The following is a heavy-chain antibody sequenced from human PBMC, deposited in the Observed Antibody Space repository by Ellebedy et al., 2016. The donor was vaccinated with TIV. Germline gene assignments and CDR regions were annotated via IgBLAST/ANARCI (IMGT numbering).Heavy chain of an antibody. D-gene: IGHD3-22*01. CDR2: INPKSGGI. Sequence: ASVKVSXXASGYTFTGQYMHWVRQAPAQGLEWMGCINPKSGGINYAPKFQGRVTLTTDTSISTAYMELSSLSSDDTAVYYCARRLALGSDYYIYDYWGQGTLVTVSS. J-gene: IGHJ4*02. CDR3: ARRLALGSDYYIYDY. CDR1: GYTFTGQY. V-gene: IGHV1-2*02.